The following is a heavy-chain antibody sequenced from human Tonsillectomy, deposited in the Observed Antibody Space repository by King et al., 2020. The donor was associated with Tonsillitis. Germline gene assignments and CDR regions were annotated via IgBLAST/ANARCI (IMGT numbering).Heavy chain of an antibody. V-gene: IGHV1-2*02. Sequence: QLVQSGAEVKKPGASVKVFCKASGYTFTGYYMHWVRQAPGQGLEWMGWINPNSGGTNYAQKFKGRVTMTRDTSISTAYMELSRLRSDDTAVYYCAREPYSSSWDDAFDIWGQGTMVTVSS. CDR2: INPNSGGT. D-gene: IGHD6-13*01. CDR1: GYTFTGYY. CDR3: AREPYSSSWDDAFDI. J-gene: IGHJ3*02.